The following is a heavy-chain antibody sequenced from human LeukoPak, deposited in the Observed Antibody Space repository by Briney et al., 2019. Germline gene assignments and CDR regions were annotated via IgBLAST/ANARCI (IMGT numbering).Heavy chain of an antibody. V-gene: IGHV4-59*01. Sequence: SETLSLTCTVSGGSISSYYWSWIRQPPGKGLEWIGYGHYSGRTNYNPSLKSRVTISADTSKNQFSLNVNSVTAADTAVYYCAREDCSGGSCYSFDYWGQGILVTVSS. CDR2: GHYSGRT. CDR1: GGSISSYY. J-gene: IGHJ4*02. D-gene: IGHD2-15*01. CDR3: AREDCSGGSCYSFDY.